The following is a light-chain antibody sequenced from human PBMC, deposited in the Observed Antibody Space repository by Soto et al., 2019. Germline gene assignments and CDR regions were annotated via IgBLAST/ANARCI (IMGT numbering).Light chain of an antibody. V-gene: IGKV3-11*01. Sequence: EIVLTQSPATLSLSPGERATLSCRASQSVSSYLAWYQQKPGQAPRLLIYDASNRATGIPARFSGSGSGTDVTLTIRSLEPEDFAVYYCQQRSNWPPEWTFGQGTKVEIK. CDR1: QSVSSY. J-gene: IGKJ1*01. CDR2: DAS. CDR3: QQRSNWPPEWT.